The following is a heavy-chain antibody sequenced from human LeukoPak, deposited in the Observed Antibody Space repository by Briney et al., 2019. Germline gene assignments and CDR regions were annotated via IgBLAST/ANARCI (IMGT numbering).Heavy chain of an antibody. CDR1: GGSVSSSSYY. Sequence: SETLSLTCTVSGGSVSSSSYYWGWIRQPPWKGLEWIGSIYYSGSTYYNPSLKSRVTISVDTSKNQFSLKLSSVTAADTAVYYCARNDYKYYFDYWGQGTLVTVSS. J-gene: IGHJ4*02. CDR2: IYYSGST. CDR3: ARNDYKYYFDY. D-gene: IGHD4-11*01. V-gene: IGHV4-39*07.